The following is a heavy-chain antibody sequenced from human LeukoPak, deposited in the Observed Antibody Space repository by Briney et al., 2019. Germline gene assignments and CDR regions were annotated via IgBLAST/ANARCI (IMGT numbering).Heavy chain of an antibody. CDR2: IIPIFGTA. CDR3: AIQTYDFWSGFFTN. D-gene: IGHD3-3*01. J-gene: IGHJ4*02. CDR1: GYTFTGYY. Sequence: SVKVSCKASGYTFTGYYMHWVRQAPGQGLEWVGGIIPIFGTANYAQKFQGRVTITADESTSTAYMELSSLRSEDTAVYYCAIQTYDFWSGFFTNWGQGTLVTVSS. V-gene: IGHV1-69*13.